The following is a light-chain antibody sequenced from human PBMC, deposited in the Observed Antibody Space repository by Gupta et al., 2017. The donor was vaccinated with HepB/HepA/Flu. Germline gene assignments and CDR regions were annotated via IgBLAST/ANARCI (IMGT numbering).Light chain of an antibody. J-gene: IGKJ1*01. CDR2: KAS. V-gene: IGKV1-5*03. CDR3: QQYKSYPWT. Sequence: DIQMTQSPSTLSASVGDRVTITCRASQSISSWLAWYQQKPGKAPKLLIYKASSLESGVPSRFSGSGSGTEFTLTISSLQPDDFATYYCQQYKSYPWTFGQGIKVEIK. CDR1: QSISSW.